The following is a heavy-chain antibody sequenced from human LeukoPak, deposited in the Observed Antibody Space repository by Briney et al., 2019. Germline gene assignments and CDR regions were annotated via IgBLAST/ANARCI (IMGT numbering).Heavy chain of an antibody. D-gene: IGHD3-22*01. Sequence: SETLSLTCTVSGGSVGSSPYYWGWIRQSPGKGLEWIGSISYSGSTYYNPSLKSRVTISVDTSKNQFSLKLNSVTAADTAVYYCARLKLRRYYPSNGYYHFDYWGQGTLVTVSS. CDR3: ARLKLRRYYPSNGYYHFDY. J-gene: IGHJ4*02. CDR1: GGSVGSSPYY. V-gene: IGHV4-39*01. CDR2: ISYSGST.